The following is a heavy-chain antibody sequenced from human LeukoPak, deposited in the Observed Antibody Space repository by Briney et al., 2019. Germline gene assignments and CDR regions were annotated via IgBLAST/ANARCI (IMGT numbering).Heavy chain of an antibody. CDR2: IRSKANSYAT. CDR1: GFTFSGSA. CDR3: TRHGGYSYGNDY. D-gene: IGHD5-18*01. J-gene: IGHJ4*02. V-gene: IGHV3-73*01. Sequence: GGSVRLSCAASGFTFSGSAMHWVRQASGKGLEWVGRIRSKANSYATAYAASVKGRFTISRDDSKNTAYLQMNSLKTEDTAVYYCTRHGGYSYGNDYWGQGTLVTVSS.